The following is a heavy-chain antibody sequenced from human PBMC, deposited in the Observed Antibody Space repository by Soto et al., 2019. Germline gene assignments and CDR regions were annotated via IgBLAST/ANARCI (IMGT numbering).Heavy chain of an antibody. CDR3: ASELAALTWFDP. V-gene: IGHV3-48*02. Sequence: EVQLVESGGGLVQPGGSLRLSCAASGFTFSSYSMNWVRQAPGKGLEWVSYISSSSSTIYYADSVKGRFTISRDNAKNSLYLQMNGLRDEETAVYYCASELAALTWFDPWGQGTLVTVSS. J-gene: IGHJ5*02. CDR1: GFTFSSYS. CDR2: ISSSSSTI. D-gene: IGHD1-1*01.